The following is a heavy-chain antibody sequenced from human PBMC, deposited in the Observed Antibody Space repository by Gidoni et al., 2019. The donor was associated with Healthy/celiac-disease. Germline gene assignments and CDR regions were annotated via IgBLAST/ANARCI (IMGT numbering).Heavy chain of an antibody. CDR2: ISYDGSNK. D-gene: IGHD6-13*01. CDR3: ARADYHYSSSWLSYYYYYYGMDV. CDR1: GVRFSSSA. Sequence: QVQLVVSGGGVVQPGRSVSSCCAASGVRFSSSAMHWVRQAPGKGLEWVAVISYDGSNKYYADSVKGRFTISRDNSKNTLYLQMNSLRAEDTAVYYCARADYHYSSSWLSYYYYYYGMDVWGQGTTVTVSS. V-gene: IGHV3-30-3*01. J-gene: IGHJ6*02.